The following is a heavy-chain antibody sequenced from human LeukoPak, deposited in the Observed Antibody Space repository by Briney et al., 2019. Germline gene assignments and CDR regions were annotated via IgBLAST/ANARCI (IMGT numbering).Heavy chain of an antibody. D-gene: IGHD3-10*01. CDR1: GGSISNSNYY. V-gene: IGHV4-39*07. J-gene: IGHJ3*02. Sequence: SETLSLTCTVSGGSISNSNYYWGWIRQPPGKGLEWIGSIYYSGSTYYNPSLKSRVTISVDTSKNQFSLKLSSVTAADTAVYYCARVSSMVRGDAGAFDIWGQGTMVTVSS. CDR3: ARVSSMVRGDAGAFDI. CDR2: IYYSGST.